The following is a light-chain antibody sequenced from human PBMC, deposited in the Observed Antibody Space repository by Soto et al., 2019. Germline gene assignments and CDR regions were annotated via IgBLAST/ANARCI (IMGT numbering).Light chain of an antibody. V-gene: IGKV1-33*01. CDR2: DAS. J-gene: IGKJ4*01. CDR1: QDINNY. CDR3: QQYDNLPLT. Sequence: DIQMTQSPSSLSASVGDRVTITCQASQDINNYLNWYQQKPGKAPKLLIYDASNLETGVPSRFSGSRSGTDFTFTIRSLQPEDIAAYYCQQYDNLPLTFGGGTKVEIK.